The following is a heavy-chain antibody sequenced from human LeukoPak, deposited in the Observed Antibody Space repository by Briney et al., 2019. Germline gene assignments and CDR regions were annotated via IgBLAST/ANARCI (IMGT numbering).Heavy chain of an antibody. Sequence: SETLSLTCTVSGGSISRSSYHWAWIRQPPGKGLEWIGYIYYSGSTYYNPSLKSRVTISVDTSKNQFSLKLSSVTAADTAVYYCARGVVLRYFDWSLYGGYFDYWGQGTLVTVSS. J-gene: IGHJ4*02. V-gene: IGHV4-30-4*08. CDR3: ARGVVLRYFDWSLYGGYFDY. CDR2: IYYSGST. D-gene: IGHD3-9*01. CDR1: GGSISRSSYH.